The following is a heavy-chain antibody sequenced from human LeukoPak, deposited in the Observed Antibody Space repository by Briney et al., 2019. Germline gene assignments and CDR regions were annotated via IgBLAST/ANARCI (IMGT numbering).Heavy chain of an antibody. Sequence: SETLSLTCTVSGGSISSRSYYWGWIRQPPGKGLEWIGSIYYGGSTYYNPSLKSRVTISVDTSKNQFSLKLSSVTAADTAVYYCARDYSSGWQIDAFDIWGQGTMVTVSS. D-gene: IGHD6-19*01. CDR3: ARDYSSGWQIDAFDI. J-gene: IGHJ3*02. V-gene: IGHV4-39*07. CDR1: GGSISSRSYY. CDR2: IYYGGST.